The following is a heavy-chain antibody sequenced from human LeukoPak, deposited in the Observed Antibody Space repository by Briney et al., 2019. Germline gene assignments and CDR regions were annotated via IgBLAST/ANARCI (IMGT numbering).Heavy chain of an antibody. J-gene: IGHJ6*02. CDR2: IYYDGST. CDR3: ARRSHCTGDSCYPV. D-gene: IGHD2-15*01. V-gene: IGHV4-39*01. Sequence: SETLSLTCTVSGDSMTRSNHYWVWIRQPPGKGLEWIGSIYYDGSTYYNPSLKSRVTISQDTSKNQFSLKVNTVTAADTAVYHCARRSHCTGDSCYPVWGQGTTVTVSS. CDR1: GDSMTRSNHY.